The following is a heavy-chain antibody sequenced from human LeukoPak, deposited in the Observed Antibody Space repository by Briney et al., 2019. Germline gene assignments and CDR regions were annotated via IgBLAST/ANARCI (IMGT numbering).Heavy chain of an antibody. CDR3: AKGDSSGYYLGHFDN. CDR2: ISGSGGST. Sequence: GGSLRLSCAASGFTFSSYAMSWVRQAPGKGLEWVSAISGSGGSTYYADSVKGRFTISRDNSKNTLYPQMNSLRAEDTAVYYCAKGDSSGYYLGHFDNWGQGTLVTVSS. V-gene: IGHV3-23*01. CDR1: GFTFSSYA. D-gene: IGHD3-22*01. J-gene: IGHJ4*02.